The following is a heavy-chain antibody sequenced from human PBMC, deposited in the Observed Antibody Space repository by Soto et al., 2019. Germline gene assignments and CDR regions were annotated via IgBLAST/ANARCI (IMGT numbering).Heavy chain of an antibody. D-gene: IGHD3-10*01. J-gene: IGHJ6*02. CDR1: GLTVSNAF. CDR3: VRPLPSGRNYGLDV. Sequence: XGSLRLSCAASGLTVSNAFMAWVRQAPGMGLEWVSVIYDNGTTYYADSVEGRFTISRDTSTNTLSLQMDSLRAEDTAVYYCVRPLPSGRNYGLDVWGQGTTVTVSS. CDR2: IYDNGTT. V-gene: IGHV3-53*01.